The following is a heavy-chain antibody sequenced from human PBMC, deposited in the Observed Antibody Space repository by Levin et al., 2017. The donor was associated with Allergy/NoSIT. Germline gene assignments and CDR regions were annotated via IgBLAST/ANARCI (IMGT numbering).Heavy chain of an antibody. CDR3: APGIGVNGSPTDY. CDR1: GFTFTTYD. Sequence: GESLKISCAASGFTFTTYDMSWVRQAPGKGLEWVSAIRGSASRTFYADSVKGRFTISRDNSKNMVFLQMNSLRVEDTAVYYCAPGIGVNGSPTDYWGQGTLVTVSS. CDR2: IRGSASRT. V-gene: IGHV3-23*01. J-gene: IGHJ4*02. D-gene: IGHD6-19*01.